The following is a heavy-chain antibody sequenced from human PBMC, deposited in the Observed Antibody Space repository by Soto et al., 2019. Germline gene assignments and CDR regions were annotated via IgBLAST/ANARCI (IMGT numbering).Heavy chain of an antibody. J-gene: IGHJ4*02. CDR2: ISSHGRDI. D-gene: IGHD6-19*01. CDR1: GFTFTSDS. V-gene: IGHV3-21*06. CDR3: ARGAALAGKLDL. Sequence: EVQLVESGGGLVKPGGSVRLSCEASGFTFTSDSMTWVRQAPGKWLECVSSISSHGRDIFYADSVKGRFTISRDNAKDSLHLQMNSLTGEDSAVYYCARGAALAGKLDLWGQGTLVTVSS.